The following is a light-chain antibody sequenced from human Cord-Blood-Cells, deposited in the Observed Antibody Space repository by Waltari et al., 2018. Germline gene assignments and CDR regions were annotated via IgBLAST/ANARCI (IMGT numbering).Light chain of an antibody. CDR3: SSYTSSSTLV. J-gene: IGLJ3*02. CDR2: DVS. V-gene: IGLV2-14*01. Sequence: QSALIQPASVSGSPGQSITISCTGTSSDVGGYNYVSWYQQHPGKAPKLMIYDVSNRPSGVSNRFSGSKSGHTASLTISGLQAEDEADYYCSSYTSSSTLVFGGGTKLTVL. CDR1: SSDVGGYNY.